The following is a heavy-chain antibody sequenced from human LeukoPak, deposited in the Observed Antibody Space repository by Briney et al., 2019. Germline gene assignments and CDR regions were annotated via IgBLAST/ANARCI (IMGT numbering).Heavy chain of an antibody. J-gene: IGHJ6*02. D-gene: IGHD2-21*02. CDR2: ISSSNTY. V-gene: IGHV3-21*01. Sequence: GGSLRLSCAASGFTFSPYSMNWVRQAPGKGLEWVSSISSSNTYYADSVKGRFTISRDNAKKSVYLQMNSLRAEDTAVYYCARDPGDLRWGMDVWGQGTTVTVAS. CDR1: GFTFSPYS. CDR3: ARDPGDLRWGMDV.